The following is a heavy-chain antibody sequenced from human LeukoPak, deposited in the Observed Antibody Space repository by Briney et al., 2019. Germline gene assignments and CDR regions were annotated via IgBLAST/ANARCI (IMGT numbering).Heavy chain of an antibody. CDR3: AKGGIAYYYDSSGSDYFNY. CDR2: IRYDGSNK. J-gene: IGHJ4*02. V-gene: IGHV3-30*02. CDR1: GFTFSSYA. D-gene: IGHD3-22*01. Sequence: GGSLRLSCAASGFTFSSYAMSWVRQAPGKGLEWVAFIRYDGSNKYYADSVKGRFTISRDNSKNTLYLQMNSLRAEDTAVYYCAKGGIAYYYDSSGSDYFNYWGQGTLVTVSS.